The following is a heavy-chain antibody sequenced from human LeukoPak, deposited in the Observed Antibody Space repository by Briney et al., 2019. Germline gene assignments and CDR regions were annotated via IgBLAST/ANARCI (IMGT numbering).Heavy chain of an antibody. CDR2: IAQDGAEA. J-gene: IGHJ4*02. V-gene: IGHV3-7*01. CDR1: GFTFTSYW. D-gene: IGHD1-26*01. Sequence: SGGSLRLSCEASGFTFTSYWMAWVRQAPVKGLEWVANIAQDGAEAVYADSVRGRFSISRDNAKNSLYLQMNNLRAEDTAVYYCSNGIYRDSYWGQGTQVTVSS. CDR3: SNGIYRDSY.